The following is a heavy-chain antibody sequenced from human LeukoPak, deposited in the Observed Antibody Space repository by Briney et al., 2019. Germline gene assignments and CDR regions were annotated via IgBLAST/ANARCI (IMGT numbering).Heavy chain of an antibody. V-gene: IGHV1-18*01. CDR3: ARGSSGWSFDY. J-gene: IGHJ4*02. D-gene: IGHD6-13*01. CDR1: GYXFSTYR. CDR2: ISVYNGNT. Sequence: ASVKVSCRASGYXFSTYRMIWVRQAPGQGLEWMGWISVYNGNTNYAQKLQGRVTMTTDTSTSAAYMELRSLRSDDTALYYCARGSSGWSFDYWGQGTLVTVSS.